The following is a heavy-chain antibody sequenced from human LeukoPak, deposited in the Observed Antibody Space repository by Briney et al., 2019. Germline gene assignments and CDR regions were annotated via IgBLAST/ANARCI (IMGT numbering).Heavy chain of an antibody. J-gene: IGHJ6*02. CDR2: ISSSGSTI. CDR3: ARGKGELVWFGEPPQPNHYYYGMDV. V-gene: IGHV3-11*01. CDR1: GFTFSDYY. D-gene: IGHD3-10*01. Sequence: GGSLRLSCAASGFTFSDYYMSWIRQAPGKGLEWVSYISSSGSTIYYADSVKGRFTISRDNAKNSLYLQMNSLRAEDTAVYYCARGKGELVWFGEPPQPNHYYYGMDVWGQGTTVTVSS.